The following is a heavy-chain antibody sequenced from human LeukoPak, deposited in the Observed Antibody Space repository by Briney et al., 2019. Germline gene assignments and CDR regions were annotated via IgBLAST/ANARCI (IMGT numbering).Heavy chain of an antibody. CDR1: GFTFSASW. CDR2: MNSDGSTT. Sequence: QPGGSLRLSCAASGFTFSASWMHWVRQAPGKGLVWVSRMNSDGSTTTYADSVKGRFTISRDNAKNTLFLQMDSLSVEDTAVYYCVRGVLGDSDYWGQGTLVTVSS. V-gene: IGHV3-74*01. J-gene: IGHJ4*02. D-gene: IGHD3-3*01. CDR3: VRGVLGDSDY.